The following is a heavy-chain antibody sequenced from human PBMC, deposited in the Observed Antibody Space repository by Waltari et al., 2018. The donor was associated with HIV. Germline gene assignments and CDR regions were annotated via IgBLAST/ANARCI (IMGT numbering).Heavy chain of an antibody. CDR2: IDPSDSYT. V-gene: IGHV5-10-1*01. Sequence: EVQLVQSGAEVKKPGESLRISCKGSGYSFTSYWISWVRQMPGKGLEWVGRIDPSDSYTNYSPSFQGHVTISADKSISTADLQWSSLKASDTAMYYCAKLRSGSYDWFDPWGQGTLVTVSS. CDR1: GYSFTSYW. D-gene: IGHD3-10*01. J-gene: IGHJ5*02. CDR3: AKLRSGSYDWFDP.